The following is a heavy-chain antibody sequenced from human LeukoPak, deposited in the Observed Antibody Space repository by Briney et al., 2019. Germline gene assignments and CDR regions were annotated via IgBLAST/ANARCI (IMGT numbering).Heavy chain of an antibody. V-gene: IGHV1-24*01. CDR3: VTDRARLFWYFDL. J-gene: IGHJ2*01. CDR2: SDPEDGET. Sequence: GASVKVSCKVSGSALIEVSIHWVRQAPGEGLEYVGGSDPEDGETFHAQNFQGRVSMTEDTSTDTAYMELSSLRSEYTAVYFCVTDRARLFWYFDLWGRGTLVTVSS. CDR1: GSALIEVS. D-gene: IGHD1-1*01.